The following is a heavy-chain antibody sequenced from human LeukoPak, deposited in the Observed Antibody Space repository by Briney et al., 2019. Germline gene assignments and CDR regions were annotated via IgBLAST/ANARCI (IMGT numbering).Heavy chain of an antibody. CDR1: GYTFTDYY. CDR3: ARGQRGSIAAAGILGC. CDR2: MNPNSGNT. J-gene: IGHJ4*02. Sequence: GASVKVSCKASGYTFTDYYIHWVRQAPGQGLEWMGWMNPNSGNTGYAQKFQGRVTMTRNTSISTAYMELSSLRSEDTAVYYCARGQRGSIAAAGILGCWGQGTLVTVSS. D-gene: IGHD6-13*01. V-gene: IGHV1-8*02.